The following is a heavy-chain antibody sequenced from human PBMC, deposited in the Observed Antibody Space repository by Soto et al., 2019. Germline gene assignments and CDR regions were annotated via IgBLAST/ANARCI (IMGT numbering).Heavy chain of an antibody. V-gene: IGHV1-18*04. J-gene: IGHJ4*02. CDR2: ISAYNGNT. D-gene: IGHD2-2*01. CDR1: CYTFTGYG. CDR3: ARDPNIVVVPAQDPLDY. Sequence: SVKVSFKASCYTFTGYGISGVRQAPGQGLEWMGWISAYNGNTNYAQKLQGRVTMTTDTSTSTAYMELRSLRSDDTAVYYCARDPNIVVVPAQDPLDYWGQGTLVTVSS.